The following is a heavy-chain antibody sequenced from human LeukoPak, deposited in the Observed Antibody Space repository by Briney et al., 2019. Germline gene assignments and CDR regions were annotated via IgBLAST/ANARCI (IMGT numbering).Heavy chain of an antibody. Sequence: GGSLRLSCAASGFMFSSYDMSWVRQAPGKGLEGVSTISGSGGSTYYAESLKGRFTISRDNPGNTVYLQMNSLRAEDTAVYYCAKLSRGVVPGEGYWGQGTLVTVSS. CDR1: GFMFSSYD. D-gene: IGHD2-2*01. J-gene: IGHJ4*02. V-gene: IGHV3-23*01. CDR3: AKLSRGVVPGEGY. CDR2: ISGSGGST.